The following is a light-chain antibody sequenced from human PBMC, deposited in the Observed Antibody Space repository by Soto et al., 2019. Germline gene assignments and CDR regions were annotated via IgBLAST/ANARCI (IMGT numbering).Light chain of an antibody. Sequence: QSVLTQPASVSGSPGQSIAISCTGTSSDVGAYKYVSWYQQHPGKAPKLMIYEVSNRPSGISNRFSGSKSGNTASLTISGLQTEDEADYYCYSYTTRNTWVFGGGTKVTVL. V-gene: IGLV2-14*01. CDR3: YSYTTRNTWV. CDR2: EVS. CDR1: SSDVGAYKY. J-gene: IGLJ3*02.